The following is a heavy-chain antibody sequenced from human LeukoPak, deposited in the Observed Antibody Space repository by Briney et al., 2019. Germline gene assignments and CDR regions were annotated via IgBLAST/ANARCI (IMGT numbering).Heavy chain of an antibody. V-gene: IGHV3-23*01. J-gene: IGHJ5*02. Sequence: PGGSLRLSCAAAGFTLKSYGMHWVRRAAGEGLEWVSVISCTGGRTYYGDSVKGRFNVSRDTSENTLFLHMNSLRAEDTAVYYFAKGDSHYSSSRYRPDWFGPWGQGTLVTVFS. D-gene: IGHD6-13*01. CDR1: GFTLKSYG. CDR2: ISCTGGRT. CDR3: AKGDSHYSSSRYRPDWFGP.